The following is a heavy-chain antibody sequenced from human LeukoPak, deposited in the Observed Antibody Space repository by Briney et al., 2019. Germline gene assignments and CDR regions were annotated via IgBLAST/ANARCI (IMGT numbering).Heavy chain of an antibody. Sequence: SVKVSCKASGGTFSSYAISWVRQAPGQGLEGMGGIIPIFGTANYAQKLQGRVTITTDESTSTAYMELSSLRSEDTAVYYCAREDYYCSGGSCYLSALYYYMDVWGKGTTVTVSS. J-gene: IGHJ6*03. CDR3: AREDYYCSGGSCYLSALYYYMDV. D-gene: IGHD2-15*01. V-gene: IGHV1-69*05. CDR2: IIPIFGTA. CDR1: GGTFSSYA.